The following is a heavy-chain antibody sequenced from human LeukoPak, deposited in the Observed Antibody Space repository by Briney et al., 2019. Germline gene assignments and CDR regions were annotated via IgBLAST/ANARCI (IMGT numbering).Heavy chain of an antibody. Sequence: ASMKVSCKTSGYTFTSYGISWVRQAPGQGLEWMGWISAYNGNTNYAQKLQGRVTMTTDTSTSTAYMELRSLRSDDTAVYYCARDEDCSGGSCYPFDYWGQGTLVTVSS. CDR2: ISAYNGNT. CDR1: GYTFTSYG. D-gene: IGHD2-15*01. CDR3: ARDEDCSGGSCYPFDY. J-gene: IGHJ4*02. V-gene: IGHV1-18*01.